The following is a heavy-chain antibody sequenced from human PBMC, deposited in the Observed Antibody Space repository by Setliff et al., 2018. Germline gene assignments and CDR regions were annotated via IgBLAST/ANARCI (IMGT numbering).Heavy chain of an antibody. Sequence: GASVKVSCKASGYDFTDHYLHWLRQAPGQGPEWMGWMDPKNGDTTYAQKFLGRVTMTWDTSITTAYMDLGRLMSHDTAVYYCARSKVEAAMVKHNWFDPWGQGTLVTVSS. CDR2: MDPKNGDT. J-gene: IGHJ5*02. CDR1: GYDFTDHY. D-gene: IGHD5-18*01. V-gene: IGHV1-2*02. CDR3: ARSKVEAAMVKHNWFDP.